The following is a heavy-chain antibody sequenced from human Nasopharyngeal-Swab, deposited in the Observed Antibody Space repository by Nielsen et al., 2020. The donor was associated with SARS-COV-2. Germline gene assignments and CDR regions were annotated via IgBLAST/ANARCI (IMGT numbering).Heavy chain of an antibody. CDR3: ARDRYLIPSAAGKDY. CDR1: GFTFSSYG. D-gene: IGHD6-13*01. Sequence: GESLKISCAASGFTFSSYGMHWVRQAPGKGPEWVAIISYDGSNKYYADSVKGRFTISRDNSKNTLYLQMNSLRAEDTAVYYCARDRYLIPSAAGKDYWGQGTLVTVSS. CDR2: ISYDGSNK. J-gene: IGHJ4*02. V-gene: IGHV3-30*03.